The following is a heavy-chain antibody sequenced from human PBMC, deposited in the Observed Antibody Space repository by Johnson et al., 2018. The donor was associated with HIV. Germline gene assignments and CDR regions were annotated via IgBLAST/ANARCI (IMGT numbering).Heavy chain of an antibody. CDR2: IDTEGSGT. D-gene: IGHD3-16*01. V-gene: IGHV3-74*03. CDR1: GFSFSTYW. CDR3: ARGVGGRTADAFDI. Sequence: VQLVESGGRLVQPGGSLRLSCAASGFSFSTYWMHWVRRVPGKGLVWVSRIDTEGSGTTYADSVKGRFTISRDNAKNSLYLQMNSLRAEDTAVYYCARGVGGRTADAFDIWGQGTMVTVSS. J-gene: IGHJ3*02.